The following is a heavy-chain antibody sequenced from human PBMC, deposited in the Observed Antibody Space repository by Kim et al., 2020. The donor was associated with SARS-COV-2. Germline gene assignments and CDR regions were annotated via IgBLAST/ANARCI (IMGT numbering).Heavy chain of an antibody. Sequence: ASVKVSCKASGYSFTRNALNWFRQAPGQGLEWMGWIHTNTGNPTYAQGFTGRFLFSLDTSVSTAYLQINSLKAEDSAIYFCARDDDPGHWRLDHWGQGSLVTVSS. CDR2: IHTNTGNP. J-gene: IGHJ4*02. CDR1: GYSFTRNA. V-gene: IGHV7-4-1*02. D-gene: IGHD1-1*01. CDR3: ARDDDPGHWRLDH.